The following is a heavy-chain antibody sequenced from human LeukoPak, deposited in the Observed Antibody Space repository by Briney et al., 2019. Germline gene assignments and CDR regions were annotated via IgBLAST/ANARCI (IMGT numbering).Heavy chain of an antibody. CDR3: ARGARIVGARDLDY. V-gene: IGHV1-18*01. D-gene: IGHD1-26*01. J-gene: IGHJ4*02. Sequence: GASVKVSCKASGYTFTSYGITWVRQAPGQVLEWMGWISAYNGNTNYAQNLHGRVTMTTDTSTSTAYMELRSLGSDDSAVYYCARGARIVGARDLDYWGQGTLVTVSS. CDR2: ISAYNGNT. CDR1: GYTFTSYG.